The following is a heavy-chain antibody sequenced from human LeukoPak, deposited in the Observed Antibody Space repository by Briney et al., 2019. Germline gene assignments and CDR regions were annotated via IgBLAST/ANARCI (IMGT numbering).Heavy chain of an antibody. J-gene: IGHJ4*02. CDR2: ISSSSYI. CDR3: ARDLGVTTMDY. V-gene: IGHV3-21*01. Sequence: GGSLRLSCAASGFTFSSYSMNWVRQAPGKGLEWVSSISSSSYIYYADSVKGRFTISRDNAKNSLYLQMNSLRAEDTAVYYCARDLGVTTMDYWGQGTLVTVSS. CDR1: GFTFSSYS. D-gene: IGHD5-12*01.